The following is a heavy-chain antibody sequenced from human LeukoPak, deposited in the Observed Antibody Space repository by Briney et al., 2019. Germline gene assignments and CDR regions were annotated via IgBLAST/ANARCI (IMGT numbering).Heavy chain of an antibody. J-gene: IGHJ5*02. CDR3: AKVFTDGRSVLFDP. CDR2: ISGSGGST. V-gene: IGHV3-23*01. Sequence: WGSLRLSXAASGFTFSSYAMSWVRQAPGKGMEWISAISGSGGSTYYADSVKGRFTISRDNSKSTLYLQMNSLRAEDTAVYYCAKVFTDGRSVLFDPWGQGTLVTVSS. D-gene: IGHD1-26*01. CDR1: GFTFSSYA.